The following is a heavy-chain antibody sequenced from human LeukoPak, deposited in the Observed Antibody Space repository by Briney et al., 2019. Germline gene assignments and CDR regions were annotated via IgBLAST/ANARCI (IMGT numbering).Heavy chain of an antibody. J-gene: IGHJ4*02. CDR3: AKKVGLVSAPLYYFDL. D-gene: IGHD6-6*01. Sequence: GGSLRLSCAASGFTFSSYAMSWVRQAPGKGMEWVSATSGPGGSRDYADSVKGRFTISRDNSKNTLYLQMNSLRAEDTAIYYCAKKVGLVSAPLYYFDLWGQGTLVTVSS. V-gene: IGHV3-23*01. CDR1: GFTFSSYA. CDR2: TSGPGGSR.